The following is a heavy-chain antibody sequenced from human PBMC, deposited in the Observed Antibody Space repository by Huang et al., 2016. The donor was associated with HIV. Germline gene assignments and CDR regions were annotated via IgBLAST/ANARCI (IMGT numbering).Heavy chain of an antibody. V-gene: IGHV1-2*02. CDR3: AREAWASGVAHYFDY. Sequence: QVQLVQSGAEVKRPGASVKVSCKASGYSFNGHFIPWVRQAPGQGVEGMGRIDPTSGSINWASRLQGRVSMTRDKSIGTAYMELSGLRSDDTAVFFCAREAWASGVAHYFDYWGPGTLVTVSS. CDR2: IDPTSGSI. J-gene: IGHJ4*02. D-gene: IGHD3-10*01. CDR1: GYSFNGHF.